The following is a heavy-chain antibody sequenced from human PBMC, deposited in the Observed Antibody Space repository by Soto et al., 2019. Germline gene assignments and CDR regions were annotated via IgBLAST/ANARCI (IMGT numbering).Heavy chain of an antibody. CDR2: SYYSETP. V-gene: IGHV4-39*01. J-gene: IGHJ3*02. D-gene: IGHD4-17*01. CDR3: ARRTTTVTTDAFDI. CDR1: ARSICSLSSY. Sequence: SQTLPVTCTLSARSICSLSSYCAWIRQPPWKGLEWIGSSYYSETPHYTPSLKSRVTISVDTSKNQFSLRLSSVTAADTAVYYWARRTTTVTTDAFDIWGQGTMVT.